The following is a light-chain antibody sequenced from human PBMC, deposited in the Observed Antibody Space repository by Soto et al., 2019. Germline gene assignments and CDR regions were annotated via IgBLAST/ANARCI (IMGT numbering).Light chain of an antibody. V-gene: IGKV1-5*03. CDR1: QSISSW. CDR2: KAS. CDR3: QQYNSKGT. J-gene: IGKJ1*01. Sequence: DIQMTQSPSTLSASVGDRVTITCRASQSISSWLAWYQQKPGKAPNLLIYKASSLESGVPSRFSGSGSGTEVTLTISSLQPDDFATYYCQQYNSKGTFGQGTKVEIK.